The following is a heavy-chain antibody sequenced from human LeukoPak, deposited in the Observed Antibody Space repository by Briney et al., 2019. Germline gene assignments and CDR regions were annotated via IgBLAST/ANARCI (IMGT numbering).Heavy chain of an antibody. CDR3: ARDGEMATPTFDY. D-gene: IGHD5-24*01. J-gene: IGHJ4*02. Sequence: ASVEVSCKASGYTFTSYGISWVRQAPGQGLEWMGWINPNSGGTNYAQKFQGRVTMTRDTSISTAYMELSRLRSDDTAVYYCARDGEMATPTFDYWGQGTLVTVSS. CDR2: INPNSGGT. CDR1: GYTFTSYG. V-gene: IGHV1-2*02.